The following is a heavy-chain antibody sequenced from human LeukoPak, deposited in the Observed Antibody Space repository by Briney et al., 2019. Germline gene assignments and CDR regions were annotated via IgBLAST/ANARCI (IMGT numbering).Heavy chain of an antibody. Sequence: ASMKVSCKSSGFTFTDYYIHWVRQAPGQGLEWMGYIGPHSSATSSPQEFQGRVTMTRDTSMSTAYMELTRLTSDDTAVYYCAREGNGLLSKDFDYWGRGTLVIVSS. CDR1: GFTFTDYY. V-gene: IGHV1-2*02. J-gene: IGHJ4*02. CDR3: AREGNGLLSKDFDY. CDR2: IGPHSSAT. D-gene: IGHD2/OR15-2a*01.